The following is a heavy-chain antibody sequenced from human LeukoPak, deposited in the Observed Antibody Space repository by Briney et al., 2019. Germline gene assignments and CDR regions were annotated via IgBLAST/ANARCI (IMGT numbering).Heavy chain of an antibody. CDR3: ARAKSGNPNDY. V-gene: IGHV3-74*01. J-gene: IGHJ4*02. CDR2: INTDGSAT. Sequence: PGGSLRLSCAASGFTFTSYWMHWVRQVPGKGLVWVSRINTDGSATDYADSVKGRFTISRDNAKNTLYLQMDSLRAEDTAVYYCARAKSGNPNDYWGQGSLVTVSS. CDR1: GFTFTSYW.